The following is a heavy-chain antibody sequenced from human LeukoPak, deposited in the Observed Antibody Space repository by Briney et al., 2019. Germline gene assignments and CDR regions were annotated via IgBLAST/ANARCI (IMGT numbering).Heavy chain of an antibody. Sequence: SETLSLTCTVSGGSISSSYYYWGWIRQPPGKGLEWIGSIYNSGSTHYNPSLKSRVTISVDTSKNQFSLKLSSVTAADTAVYYCARVFGGAYTGPGFDPWGQGTLVTVSS. J-gene: IGHJ5*02. D-gene: IGHD3-16*01. CDR3: ARVFGGAYTGPGFDP. V-gene: IGHV4-39*07. CDR1: GGSISSSYYY. CDR2: IYNSGST.